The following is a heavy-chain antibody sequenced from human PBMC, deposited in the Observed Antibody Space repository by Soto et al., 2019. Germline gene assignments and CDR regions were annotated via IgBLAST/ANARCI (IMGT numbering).Heavy chain of an antibody. CDR1: GGSISSSSYY. Sequence: QLQLQESGPGLVKPSETLSLTCTVSGGSISSSSYYWGWIRQPPGKGLEWIGSIYYSGSTYYNPSLKSRVTISVDTSKNQFSLKLSSVTAADTAVYYCARPARYSYVNDAFDIWGQGTMVTVSS. J-gene: IGHJ3*02. D-gene: IGHD5-18*01. CDR3: ARPARYSYVNDAFDI. CDR2: IYYSGST. V-gene: IGHV4-39*01.